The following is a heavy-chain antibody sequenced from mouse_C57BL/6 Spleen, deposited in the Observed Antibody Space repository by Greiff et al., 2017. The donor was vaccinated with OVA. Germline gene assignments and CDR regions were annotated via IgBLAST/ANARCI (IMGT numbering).Heavy chain of an antibody. D-gene: IGHD2-4*01. Sequence: EVQRVESGGGLVKPGGSLKLSCAASGFTFSDYGMHWVRQAPEKGLEWVAYISSGSSTIYYADTVKGRFTISRDNAKNTLFLQMTSLRSEDTAMYDCARTYYDYDEGFAYWGQGTLVTVSA. J-gene: IGHJ3*01. CDR1: GFTFSDYG. CDR2: ISSGSSTI. V-gene: IGHV5-17*01. CDR3: ARTYYDYDEGFAY.